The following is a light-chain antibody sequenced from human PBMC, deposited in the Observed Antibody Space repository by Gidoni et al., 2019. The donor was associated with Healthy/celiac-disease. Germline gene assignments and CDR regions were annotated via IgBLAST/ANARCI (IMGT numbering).Light chain of an antibody. CDR3: QQYYSTTYT. CDR2: WAS. V-gene: IGKV4-1*01. J-gene: IGKJ2*01. Sequence: DIVMTQSPASLAVSLVERATINCKSSQSVLYSSNNKNYLAWYQQKPGQPPKLLIYWASTRESGVPDRFSGSGSGTDFTLTISSLQAEDVAVYYCQQYYSTTYTFGQGTKLEIK. CDR1: QSVLYSSNNKNY.